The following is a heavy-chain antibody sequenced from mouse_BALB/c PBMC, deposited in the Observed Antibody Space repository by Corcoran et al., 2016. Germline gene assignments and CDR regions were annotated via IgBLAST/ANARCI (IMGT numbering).Heavy chain of an antibody. J-gene: IGHJ4*01. CDR1: GYSFTGYY. D-gene: IGHD2-3*01. CDR2: ISCYNGAT. Sequence: LVKTGSSVKISCKASGYSFTGYYMHWVKQSHGKSLEWIGYISCYNGATSYNQKFKGKATFTVDTSSSTAYMQFNSLTSEDSAVYYCARGHDGYAMDYWGQGTSVTVSS. CDR3: ARGHDGYAMDY. V-gene: IGHV1S34*01.